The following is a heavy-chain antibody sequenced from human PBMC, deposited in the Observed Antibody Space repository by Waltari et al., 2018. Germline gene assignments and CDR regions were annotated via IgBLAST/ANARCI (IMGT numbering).Heavy chain of an antibody. CDR3: ARGVNGGDSGDFHH. Sequence: QVQLAQSGAEVKKPGASVKVSCKASGYTFASYYLHWVRQAPGQGLEWMGIINPSGGYTRFAQSFQGRVIMTRDTSTSTIYMELSSLRSEDTAVYYCARGVNGGDSGDFHHWGQGTLITVSS. CDR2: INPSGGYT. J-gene: IGHJ1*01. D-gene: IGHD2-21*01. V-gene: IGHV1-46*01. CDR1: GYTFASYY.